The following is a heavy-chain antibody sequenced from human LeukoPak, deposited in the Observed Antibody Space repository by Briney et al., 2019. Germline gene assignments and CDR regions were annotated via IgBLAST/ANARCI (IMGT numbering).Heavy chain of an antibody. V-gene: IGHV1-2*02. D-gene: IGHD3-3*01. J-gene: IGHJ4*02. CDR3: ASGGITIFGVFIPNPDY. CDR2: INPNSGGT. CDR1: GYTFTGYY. Sequence: ASVTVSCKASGYTFTGYYMHWVRQAPGQGLEWMGGINPNSGGTNYAQKFQGRVTMTRDTSISTAYMKLSRLRYDDTAVYYCASGGITIFGVFIPNPDYWGQGTLVTVSS.